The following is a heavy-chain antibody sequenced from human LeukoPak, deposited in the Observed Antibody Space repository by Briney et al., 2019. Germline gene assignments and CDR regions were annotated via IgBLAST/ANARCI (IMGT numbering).Heavy chain of an antibody. D-gene: IGHD2-2*01. CDR2: IRSTGSSV. CDR3: ARVAGYCNSISNCYSDY. V-gene: IGHV3-21*01. J-gene: IGHJ4*02. CDR1: GFAFNTYT. Sequence: PGGSLRLSCAASGFAFNTYTMSWVRQAPGKGLEWVSSIRSTGSSVYYADSVKGRFTISRDNAKNSLYLQMNSLRAEDTAVYYCARVAGYCNSISNCYSDYWGQGTLIPVSS.